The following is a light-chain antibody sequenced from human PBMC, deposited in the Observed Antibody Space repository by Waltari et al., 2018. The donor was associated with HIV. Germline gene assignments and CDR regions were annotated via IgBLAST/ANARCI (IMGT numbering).Light chain of an antibody. Sequence: QSALTQPRSVSGSPGQSVSISCTGTTSNVATYDYVSWYQLHPGKAPKLMIYVVTKRPSGVPDRFSGSKSGNTASLTISGLQAEDEADYYCCSDAGSQTFVFGGGTTLTVL. CDR1: TSNVATYDY. CDR3: CSDAGSQTFV. CDR2: VVT. V-gene: IGLV2-11*01. J-gene: IGLJ2*01.